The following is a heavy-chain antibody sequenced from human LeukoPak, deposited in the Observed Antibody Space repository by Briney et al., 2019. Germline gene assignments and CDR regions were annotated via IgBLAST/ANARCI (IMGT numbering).Heavy chain of an antibody. Sequence: PGGSLRLSCAASGFIFRSYEMNWVRQAPGKGLEWVSYIDTGGSTIYYADSVRGRFTISRDNDRNSLYLQMDTLSAGDTAIYYCARAHYTAYAFDLWGQGAMVTVSS. D-gene: IGHD4-11*01. CDR2: IDTGGSTI. CDR1: GFIFRSYE. V-gene: IGHV3-48*03. CDR3: ARAHYTAYAFDL. J-gene: IGHJ3*01.